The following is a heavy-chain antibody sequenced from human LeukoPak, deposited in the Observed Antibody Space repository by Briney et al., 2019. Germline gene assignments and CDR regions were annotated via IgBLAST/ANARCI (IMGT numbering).Heavy chain of an antibody. D-gene: IGHD3-10*01. J-gene: IGHJ3*02. CDR1: GFTFSSYG. CDR2: IRYDGSNK. V-gene: IGHV3-30*02. Sequence: GGSLRLSCAASGFTFSSYGMHWVRQAPGKGLEWVAFIRYDGSNKYYADSVKGRFTISRDNSKNTLYLQMNSLRAEGTAVYYCACASPPLLWFGELGAVGAFDIWAKGQWSPSLQ. CDR3: ACASPPLLWFGELGAVGAFDI.